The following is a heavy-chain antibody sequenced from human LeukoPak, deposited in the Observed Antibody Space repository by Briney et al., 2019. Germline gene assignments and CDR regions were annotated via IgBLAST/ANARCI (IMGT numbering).Heavy chain of an antibody. CDR2: INHSGST. J-gene: IGHJ4*02. CDR1: GGSFSGYY. CDR3: ARLAHPYCGSDCYYFDY. D-gene: IGHD2-21*02. V-gene: IGHV4-34*01. Sequence: SETLSLTCAVYGGSFSGYYWSWIRQSPGKGLEWIGEINHSGSTNYNPSLKSRVTISVDTSKNQFSLKLSSVTAADTAMYYCARLAHPYCGSDCYYFDYWGQGALVTVSS.